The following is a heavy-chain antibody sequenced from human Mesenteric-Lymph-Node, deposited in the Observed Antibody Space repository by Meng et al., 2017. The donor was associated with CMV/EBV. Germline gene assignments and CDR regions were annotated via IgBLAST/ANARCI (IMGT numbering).Heavy chain of an antibody. CDR3: AREYYYSLDY. J-gene: IGHJ4*02. D-gene: IGHD3-10*01. V-gene: IGHV3-11*01. Sequence: GGSLRLSCAASGFTFSYYYMSWIRQAPGKGLEWVSYISSGGDNMDYADSMRGRFTISRDNFKNSLYLQLNSLRAEDTAVYYCAREYYYSLDYWGQGTLVTVSS. CDR2: ISSGGDNM. CDR1: GFTFSYYY.